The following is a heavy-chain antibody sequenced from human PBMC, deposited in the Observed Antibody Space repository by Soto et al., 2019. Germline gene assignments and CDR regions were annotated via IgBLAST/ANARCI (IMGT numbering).Heavy chain of an antibody. CDR2: IWYDGSNK. CDR3: ARDGRYYDFWSGNPDYYYCGMDV. J-gene: IGHJ6*02. V-gene: IGHV3-33*01. CDR1: GFTFSSYG. D-gene: IGHD3-3*01. Sequence: GGSLRLSCAASGFTFSSYGMHWVRQAPGKGLEWVAVIWYDGSNKYYADSVKGRFTISRDNSKNTLYLQMNSLRAEDTAVYYCARDGRYYDFWSGNPDYYYCGMDVWGQGTTVTVSS.